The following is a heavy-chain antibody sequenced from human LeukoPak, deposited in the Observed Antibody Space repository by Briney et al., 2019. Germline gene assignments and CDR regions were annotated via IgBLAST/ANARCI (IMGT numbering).Heavy chain of an antibody. V-gene: IGHV3-30*02. CDR3: AKIAAANCGGDCYSGAYYFDY. CDR2: IRCDGSNK. Sequence: GGSLRLPCAASGFTLSTYGMHWVRQAPGKGLEWVAFIRCDGSNKYYADSVKGRFTISRDNSKNTLYLQMNNLRAEDTAVYYCAKIAAANCGGDCYSGAYYFDYWGQGTLVTVSS. J-gene: IGHJ4*02. D-gene: IGHD2-21*02. CDR1: GFTLSTYG.